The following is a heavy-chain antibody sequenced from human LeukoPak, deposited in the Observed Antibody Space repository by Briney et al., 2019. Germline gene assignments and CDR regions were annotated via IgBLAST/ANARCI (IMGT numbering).Heavy chain of an antibody. J-gene: IGHJ6*03. CDR2: ISSSGGIK. Sequence: EGSLRLSCAAAGFSFSDNYMSWIRQAPGKGLEWVSYISSSGGIKYYADSVKGRFTISRDNAKNSLYLQMNSLRAEDTAVYYCAKNQAGGFYYYMDVWGKGTTVTVSS. CDR1: GFSFSDNY. V-gene: IGHV3-11*01. D-gene: IGHD1-14*01. CDR3: AKNQAGGFYYYMDV.